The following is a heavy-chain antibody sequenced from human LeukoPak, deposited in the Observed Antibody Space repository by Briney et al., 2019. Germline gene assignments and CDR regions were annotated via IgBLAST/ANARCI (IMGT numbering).Heavy chain of an antibody. CDR3: ARHPGDFTGIVNYYYMDV. D-gene: IGHD1-26*01. V-gene: IGHV3-30*03. CDR2: ISYDGSNK. J-gene: IGHJ6*03. Sequence: GGSQRLSCAASGFILSSYGMHWVRQGPGKGLEWVAIISYDGSNKYYGDSVKGRFTISRDNSNNTLFLQMNSLRPEDTAVYYCARHPGDFTGIVNYYYMDVWGKGTTVTVSS. CDR1: GFILSSYG.